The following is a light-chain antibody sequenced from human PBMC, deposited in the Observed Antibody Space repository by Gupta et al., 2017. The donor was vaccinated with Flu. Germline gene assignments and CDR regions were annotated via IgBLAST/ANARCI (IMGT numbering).Light chain of an antibody. CDR3: QQYDSFPIT. J-gene: IGKJ5*01. Sequence: DIQMTQSPSSLSASVGDTVTITCQASHDITNYLNWYQQKPGTAHKLLIYDASNLETGVPSRFSGSGSGTHFIFTINSLQPEDIATYYCQQYDSFPITFGQGTRLEIK. CDR2: DAS. CDR1: HDITNY. V-gene: IGKV1-33*01.